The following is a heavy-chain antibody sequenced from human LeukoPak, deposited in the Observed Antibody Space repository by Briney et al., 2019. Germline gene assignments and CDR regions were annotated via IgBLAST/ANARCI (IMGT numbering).Heavy chain of an antibody. D-gene: IGHD2-2*01. CDR2: IYYSGST. V-gene: IGHV4-59*12. J-gene: IGHJ4*02. Sequence: SETLSLTCTVSGGSISSYYWSWIRQPPGKGLEWIGYIYYSGSTNYNPSLKSRVTISVDTSKNQFSLKLSSVTAADTAVYYCARRQPCSTSCHTFDYWGQGTLVTVSS. CDR3: ARRQPCSTSCHTFDY. CDR1: GGSISSYY.